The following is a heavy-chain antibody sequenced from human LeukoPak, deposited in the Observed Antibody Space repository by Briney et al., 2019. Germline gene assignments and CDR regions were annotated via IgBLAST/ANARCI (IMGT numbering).Heavy chain of an antibody. CDR2: ISGSGGST. V-gene: IGHV3-23*01. CDR3: AKDLFMTTVTIKAFDI. D-gene: IGHD4-17*01. Sequence: GGSLRLSCAASGFTFSSYAMSWVRQAPGRGLEWVSAISGSGGSTYYADSVKGWFTISRDNSKNTLYLQMNSLRAEDTAVYYCAKDLFMTTVTIKAFDIWGQGTMVTVSS. J-gene: IGHJ3*02. CDR1: GFTFSSYA.